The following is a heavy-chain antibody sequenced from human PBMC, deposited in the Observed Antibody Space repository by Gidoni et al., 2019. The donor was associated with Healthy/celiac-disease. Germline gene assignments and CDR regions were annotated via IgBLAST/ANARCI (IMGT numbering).Heavy chain of an antibody. CDR3: AKDRIGDDAFDI. D-gene: IGHD1-26*01. J-gene: IGHJ3*02. CDR1: GFTFDDYA. Sequence: EVQLVESGGGLVQPGRSLRLSCAASGFTFDDYAMHWVRQAPGTGLGWVSGISWNSGSIGYADSVKGRFTISRDNAKNSLYLQMNSLRAEDTALYYCAKDRIGDDAFDIWGQGTMVTVSS. CDR2: ISWNSGSI. V-gene: IGHV3-9*01.